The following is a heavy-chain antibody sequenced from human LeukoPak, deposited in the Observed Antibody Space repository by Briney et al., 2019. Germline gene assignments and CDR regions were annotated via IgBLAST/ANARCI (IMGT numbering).Heavy chain of an antibody. D-gene: IGHD6-19*01. CDR3: AAVSNREGSSGLYNWFDP. Sequence: ASVKVSCKASGFTFTTSATQWVRQARGQRLEWIGWIVVGSGNTNYAQKFQERVTITRDMSTSTAYMELSSLRSEDTAVYYCAAVSNREGSSGLYNWFDPCGQGTLVTVPS. CDR2: IVVGSGNT. CDR1: GFTFTTSA. J-gene: IGHJ5*02. V-gene: IGHV1-58*02.